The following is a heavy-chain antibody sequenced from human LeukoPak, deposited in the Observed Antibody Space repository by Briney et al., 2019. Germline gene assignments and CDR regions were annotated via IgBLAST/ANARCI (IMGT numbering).Heavy chain of an antibody. V-gene: IGHV1-8*03. CDR2: TNPNSGNT. Sequence: EASVKVSCKASGYTFTSYDINWVRQATGQGLEWMGWTNPNSGNTGYAQKFQGRVTITRNTSISTAYMELSSLRSEDTAVYYCAREGTMGVRGENWFDPWGQGTLVTVSS. CDR3: AREGTMGVRGENWFDP. J-gene: IGHJ5*02. D-gene: IGHD3-10*01. CDR1: GYTFTSYD.